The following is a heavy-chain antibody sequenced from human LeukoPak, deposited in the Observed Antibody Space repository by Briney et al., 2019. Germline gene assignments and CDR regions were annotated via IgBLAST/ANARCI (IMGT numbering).Heavy chain of an antibody. J-gene: IGHJ5*02. CDR3: ARTAIGENWFDP. CDR2: ISAYNGNT. D-gene: IGHD2-21*02. Sequence: ASVKVSCRASGYTFTSYGISWVRQAPGQGLEWMGWISAYNGNTNYAQKLQGRVTMTTDTSTSTAYMELRSLRSDDTAVYYCARTAIGENWFDPWGRGTLVTVSS. V-gene: IGHV1-18*01. CDR1: GYTFTSYG.